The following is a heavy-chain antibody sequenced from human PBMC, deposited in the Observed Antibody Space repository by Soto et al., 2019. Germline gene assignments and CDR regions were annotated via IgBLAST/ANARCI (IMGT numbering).Heavy chain of an antibody. D-gene: IGHD3-22*01. CDR1: GFTFRNQD. CDR2: ISGRGGVT. CDR3: AKDRQCRSYYESAGHYND. J-gene: IGHJ4*02. V-gene: IGHV3-23*01. Sequence: EVQLLESGGGLVQPGGSLRLTCVGSGFTFRNQDMRWVRQAPGKGLEWVSGISGRGGVTYYADSVKGRFTISRDNSKNTRYLQMNNLRANDTAVYYCAKDRQCRSYYESAGHYNDWGQGTLVTVSS.